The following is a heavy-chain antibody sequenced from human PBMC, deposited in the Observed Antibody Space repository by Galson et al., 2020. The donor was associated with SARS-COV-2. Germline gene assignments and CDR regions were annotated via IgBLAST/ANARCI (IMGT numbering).Heavy chain of an antibody. Sequence: ASVKVSCKASGYTFTSYGISWVRQAPGQGLEWMGWISAYNGNTNYAQKLQGRVTMTTDTSTSTAYMELRSLRSDDTAVYYCARARFDDYDVLIGFRPFLPDSFDIWGQGTMVTVSS. J-gene: IGHJ3*02. CDR3: ARARFDDYDVLIGFRPFLPDSFDI. V-gene: IGHV1-18*04. CDR2: ISAYNGNT. CDR1: GYTFTSYG. D-gene: IGHD3-9*01.